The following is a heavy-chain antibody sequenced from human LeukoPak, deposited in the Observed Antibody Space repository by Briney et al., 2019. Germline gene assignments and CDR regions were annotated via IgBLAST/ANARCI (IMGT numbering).Heavy chain of an antibody. CDR2: ISAYNGDT. Sequence: ASVKVSCKASGYTFTSYGISWVRQAPGQGLEWMGWISAYNGDTNYAQKLQGRVTMTTDTSTSTAYMELRSLRSDDTAVYYCARPLTYCGGDCDAFDIWGQGTMDTVSS. J-gene: IGHJ3*02. D-gene: IGHD2-21*02. CDR1: GYTFTSYG. CDR3: ARPLTYCGGDCDAFDI. V-gene: IGHV1-18*01.